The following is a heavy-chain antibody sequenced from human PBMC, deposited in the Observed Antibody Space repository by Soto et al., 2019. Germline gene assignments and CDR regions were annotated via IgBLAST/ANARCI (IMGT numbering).Heavy chain of an antibody. D-gene: IGHD1-26*01. J-gene: IGHJ6*02. Sequence: QVQLQQWGAGLLKPSETLSLTCAVYGESFSAYYWCWIRQPPGKGLEWIGEIFHTGSTKYNPSLKSRVTIALDTSMNEFSLRLSSVTAADTAVYYCAKMRGGSYSVYYYGMDVWGQGLTVTFSS. CDR2: IFHTGST. CDR1: GESFSAYY. V-gene: IGHV4-34*02. CDR3: AKMRGGSYSVYYYGMDV.